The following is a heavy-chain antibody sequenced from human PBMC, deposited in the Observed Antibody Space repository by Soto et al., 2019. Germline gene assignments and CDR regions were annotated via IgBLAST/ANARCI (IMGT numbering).Heavy chain of an antibody. V-gene: IGHV4-59*01. CDR2: ISYSGRP. J-gene: IGHJ5*02. D-gene: IGHD1-1*01. Sequence: PSATLSLTCTVSGGSISSYSWHWIRQPPGKGLEWLGYISYSGRPNYHPSLKSRVTISVDTSTNQFSLKLSAVAAADTAVYYWARGGTTRILNWYDPWAQGTLVTASS. CDR3: ARGGTTRILNWYDP. CDR1: GGSISSYS.